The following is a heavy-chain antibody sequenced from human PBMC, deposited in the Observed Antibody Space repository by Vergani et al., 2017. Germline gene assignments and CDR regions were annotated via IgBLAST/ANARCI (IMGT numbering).Heavy chain of an antibody. CDR2: ISASGAPT. Sequence: EVQLVESEGGLVQPWGSLRLSCAASGFTFSSYWMHWVRQAPGKGLVWVSGISASGAPTYYADSVKGRVTISRDNSKNTLYLQMNSLRVEDTAVYYCARAYGRYDWFDYWGQRTLVTVSS. J-gene: IGHJ4*01. V-gene: IGHV3-74*01. CDR3: ARAYGRYDWFDY. D-gene: IGHD1-20*01. CDR1: GFTFSSYW.